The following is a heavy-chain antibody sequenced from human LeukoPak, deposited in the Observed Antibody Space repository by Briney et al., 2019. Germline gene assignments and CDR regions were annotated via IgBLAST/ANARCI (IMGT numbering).Heavy chain of an antibody. CDR1: GFTFSSYW. V-gene: IGHV3-74*01. J-gene: IGHJ4*02. CDR2: INSDGRMT. D-gene: IGHD1-26*01. Sequence: PGGSLRVSCAASGFTFSSYWMDWVRQAPGKGLVWVSGINSDGRMTRYAESVKGRFTISRDNSKDTVYLQMNSLRAEDTAVYFCARDQDYSGSYPSDYWGQGTLVTVSS. CDR3: ARDQDYSGSYPSDY.